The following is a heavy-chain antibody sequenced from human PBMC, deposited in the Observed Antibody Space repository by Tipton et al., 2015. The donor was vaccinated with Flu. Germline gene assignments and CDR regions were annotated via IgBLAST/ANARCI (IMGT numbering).Heavy chain of an antibody. CDR2: ISYDGSNK. CDR3: AKDPTPFGDLLVGNWFDP. CDR1: GFTFSSYG. Sequence: SLRLSCVASGFTFSSYGMHWVRQAPGKGLDWVAVISYDGSNKYYADSVKGRFTISRDNSKNTLYLQMNSLRPEDTAVYYCAKDPTPFGDLLVGNWFDPWGQGTLVTVSS. J-gene: IGHJ5*02. V-gene: IGHV3-30*18. D-gene: IGHD3-10*01.